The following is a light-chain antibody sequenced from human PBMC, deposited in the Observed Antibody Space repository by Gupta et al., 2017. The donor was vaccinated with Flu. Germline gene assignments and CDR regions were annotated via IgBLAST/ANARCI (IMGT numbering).Light chain of an antibody. V-gene: IGKV1-39*01. J-gene: IGKJ1*01. CDR1: QTIDTY. CDR3: QQSYNYPRT. CDR2: GTS. Sequence: DIQLTQSTSSLSASVGDRVTITCRASQTIDTYVNWYQQKSGKAPDLLIYGTSKLQVGVPSRFSASGFGTDFTLTISTLQAEDFAVYYCQQSYNYPRTFGQGTRVEVK.